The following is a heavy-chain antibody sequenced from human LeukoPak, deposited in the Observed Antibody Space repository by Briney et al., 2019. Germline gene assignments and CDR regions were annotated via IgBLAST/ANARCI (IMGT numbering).Heavy chain of an antibody. CDR1: GYTFTSYG. Sequence: ASVKVSYKASGYTFTSYGISWVRQAPGQGLEWMGWISAYNGNTNYAQKLQGRVTMTTDTSTSTAYMELRSLRSDDTAVYYCARGVPIVGATDYYYYYMDVWGKGTTVTISS. CDR2: ISAYNGNT. D-gene: IGHD1-26*01. CDR3: ARGVPIVGATDYYYYYMDV. J-gene: IGHJ6*03. V-gene: IGHV1-18*01.